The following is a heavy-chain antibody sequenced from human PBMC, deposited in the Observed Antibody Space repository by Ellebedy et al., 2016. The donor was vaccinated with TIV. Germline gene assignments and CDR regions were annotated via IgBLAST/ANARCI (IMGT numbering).Heavy chain of an antibody. CDR1: GFTFSSYA. D-gene: IGHD4-17*01. V-gene: IGHV3-23*01. J-gene: IGHJ4*02. Sequence: GESLKISCAASGFTFSSYAMSWVRQAPGKGLEWVSAISGSGGSKYYADSVKGRFTISRDNSKNTLYLQMDNLRAGDAAVYYCARDVLPVGMRYGTYGEPHDFWGQGTLVTVSS. CDR3: ARDVLPVGMRYGTYGEPHDF. CDR2: ISGSGGSK.